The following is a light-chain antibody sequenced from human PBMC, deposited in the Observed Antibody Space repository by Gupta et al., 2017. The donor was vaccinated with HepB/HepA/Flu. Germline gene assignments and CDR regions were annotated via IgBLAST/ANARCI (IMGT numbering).Light chain of an antibody. J-gene: IGLJ2*01. CDR1: SSNIGSNS. V-gene: IGLV1-47*01. Sequence: QSVLTQPPSASGTPVQRVTISCSGSSSNIGSNSVYWYQQLPGTAPKLLIYRNNQRPSGVPDRFSGSKSGASASLAISGLRFEDEADYYCAAWDDSRSGVVFGGGTKLTVL. CDR2: RNN. CDR3: AAWDDSRSGVV.